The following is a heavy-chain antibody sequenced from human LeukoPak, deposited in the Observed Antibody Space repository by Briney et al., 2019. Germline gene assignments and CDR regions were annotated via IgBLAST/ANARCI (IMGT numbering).Heavy chain of an antibody. CDR1: GFTFSSNG. J-gene: IGHJ3*02. CDR2: ISATGGTI. CDR3: AREVYYYDSSGYYYGPLDNAFDI. Sequence: GGSLRLSCAASGFTFSSNGMNWVRQAPGKGLEWVSYISATGGTIYYADSVKGRFTISRDNAKNSLYLQMNSLRAEDTAVYYCAREVYYYDSSGYYYGPLDNAFDIWGQGTMVTVSS. V-gene: IGHV3-48*04. D-gene: IGHD3-22*01.